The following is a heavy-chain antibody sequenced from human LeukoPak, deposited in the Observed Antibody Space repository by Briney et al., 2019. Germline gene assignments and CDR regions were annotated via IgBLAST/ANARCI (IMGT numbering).Heavy chain of an antibody. J-gene: IGHJ6*03. Sequence: GASVKVSCKASGYTFTSYDINWVRQATGQGLEWMGWINPNSGNTGYAQKFQGRVTMTRNTSISTAYMELSSLRSEDTAVYYCARPSSTGYYRPRYYYYMDVWGKGTTVTVSS. CDR2: INPNSGNT. D-gene: IGHD3-9*01. V-gene: IGHV1-8*01. CDR3: ARPSSTGYYRPRYYYYMDV. CDR1: GYTFTSYD.